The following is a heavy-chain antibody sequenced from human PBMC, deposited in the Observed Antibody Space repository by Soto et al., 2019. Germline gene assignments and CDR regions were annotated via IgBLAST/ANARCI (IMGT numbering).Heavy chain of an antibody. CDR3: AKSLSAIPGDS. V-gene: IGHV3-7*05. Sequence: EVQLVASGGGLVQSGGSLRLSCAASGFTFSSYWMSWVRQGPGKGPEWVANIKQDGSERYYVDSVKGRFTISRDNAKSSLYLQMTSLRAEDTAVYHCAKSLSAIPGDSWGQGTLVTVSS. D-gene: IGHD2-2*01. CDR2: IKQDGSER. J-gene: IGHJ4*02. CDR1: GFTFSSYW.